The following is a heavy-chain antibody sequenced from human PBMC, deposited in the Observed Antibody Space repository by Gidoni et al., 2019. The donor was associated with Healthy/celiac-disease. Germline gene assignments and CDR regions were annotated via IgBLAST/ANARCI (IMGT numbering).Heavy chain of an antibody. J-gene: IGHJ4*02. V-gene: IGHV3-33*01. Sequence: QVQLVESGGGVVQPGRSLRLSCAASGFTFSSYGMHWVRQAPGKGLEWVAVIWYDGSNKYYADSVKGRFTISRDNSKNTLYLQMNSLRAEDTAVYYCARAPGGLGGYYFDYWGQGTLVTVSS. CDR2: IWYDGSNK. CDR3: ARAPGGLGGYYFDY. CDR1: GFTFSSYG.